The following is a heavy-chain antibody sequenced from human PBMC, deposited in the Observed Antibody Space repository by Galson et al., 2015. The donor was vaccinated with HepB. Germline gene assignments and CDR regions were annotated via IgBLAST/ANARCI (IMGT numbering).Heavy chain of an antibody. Sequence: SLRLSCAASGFTFSSYSMNWVRQAPGKGLEWVSYISSGSRTIYYADSVKGRFTISRDNAKNTLYLQMNSLRAEDTAVYYCISSYWGAPNYWGQGTLVTVSS. V-gene: IGHV3-48*01. CDR2: ISSGSRTI. CDR1: GFTFSSYS. CDR3: ISSYWGAPNY. D-gene: IGHD3-10*01. J-gene: IGHJ4*02.